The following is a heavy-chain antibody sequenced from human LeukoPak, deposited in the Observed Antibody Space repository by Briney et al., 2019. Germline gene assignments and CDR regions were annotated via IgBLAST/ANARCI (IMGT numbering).Heavy chain of an antibody. CDR3: ARDMPRVGFLEWLSSGFDC. D-gene: IGHD3-3*01. Sequence: PGGSLRLSCAASGFTFSTYTMNWVRQAPGKGLEWVSSISSSGRNIYYADSVKGRFTISRDNSNNSLYLQMNSLRAEDTAVYYCARDMPRVGFLEWLSSGFDCWGQGTLATVSS. CDR1: GFTFSTYT. CDR2: ISSSGRNI. V-gene: IGHV3-21*01. J-gene: IGHJ4*02.